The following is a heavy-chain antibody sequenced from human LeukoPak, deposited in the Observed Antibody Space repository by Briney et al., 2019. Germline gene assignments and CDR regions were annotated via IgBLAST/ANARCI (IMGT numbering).Heavy chain of an antibody. D-gene: IGHD1-26*01. CDR3: ARWSGSVTARNYYYYMDV. CDR1: GGSISSYY. Sequence: SETLSLTCTVSGGSISSYYWSWIRQPPGKGLEWIGYIHYSGGITYYNPSLKSRVTISVDTSKNQFSLSLSSVTAADTAVYYCARWSGSVTARNYYYYMDVWGEGTTVTVSS. V-gene: IGHV4-59*08. CDR2: IHYSGGIT. J-gene: IGHJ6*03.